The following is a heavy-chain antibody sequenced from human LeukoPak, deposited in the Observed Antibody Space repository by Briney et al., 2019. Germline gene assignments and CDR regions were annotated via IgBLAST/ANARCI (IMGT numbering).Heavy chain of an antibody. D-gene: IGHD3-10*01. CDR2: IKQEGSEK. J-gene: IGHJ4*02. CDR1: GFTFSSSW. V-gene: IGHV3-7*01. Sequence: QPGGSLRLSCAASGFTFSSSWMSWVRQAPGKGLEWLANIKQEGSEKYYVDSVKGRFTISRDNAKNSLYLQMNSLRAEDTAVYYCARVSPSGELARAPYYFDYWGQGTLVTVSS. CDR3: ARVSPSGELARAPYYFDY.